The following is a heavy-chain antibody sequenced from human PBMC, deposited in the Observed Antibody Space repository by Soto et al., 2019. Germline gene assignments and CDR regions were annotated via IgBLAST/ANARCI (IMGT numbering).Heavy chain of an antibody. CDR2: ISAYNGNT. D-gene: IGHD6-19*01. Sequence: ASVKVSCKASGYTFTSYGISWVRQAPGQGLEWMGWISAYNGNTNYAQKLQGRVTMTTDTSTSTAYMELRSLRSDDTAVYYCARNQWLVRDYYYGMDVWGQGTTVTVSS. CDR3: ARNQWLVRDYYYGMDV. J-gene: IGHJ6*02. CDR1: GYTFTSYG. V-gene: IGHV1-18*01.